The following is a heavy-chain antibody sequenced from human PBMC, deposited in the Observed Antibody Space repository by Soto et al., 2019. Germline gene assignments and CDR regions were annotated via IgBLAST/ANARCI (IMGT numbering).Heavy chain of an antibody. D-gene: IGHD2-2*01. J-gene: IGHJ6*02. CDR2: INTYNGNT. CDR1: DYTFTSYG. Sequence: GASVKVSCKASDYTFTSYGISWVRHAPEQGLEWMGWINTYNGNTNYAQKLQDRVTMTTDTSTSTAYMELRSLRSDDTAVYYCARDCRSTSCSSQYYYYGMDVWGQGTTVTVSS. CDR3: ARDCRSTSCSSQYYYYGMDV. V-gene: IGHV1-18*01.